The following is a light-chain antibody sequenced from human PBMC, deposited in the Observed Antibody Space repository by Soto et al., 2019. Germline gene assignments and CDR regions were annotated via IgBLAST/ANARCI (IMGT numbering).Light chain of an antibody. V-gene: IGKV3-20*01. J-gene: IGKJ1*01. CDR3: QQYGSSPWT. CDR2: GAS. CDR1: QSVSNSD. Sequence: EIVLTQSPGTLSLSPGERATLFCRASQSVSNSDLAWYQRKPGQAPRLLIYGASSRATGIPDRFSGSGSGTDFTLIINRLEPDDFAVYYCQQYGSSPWTFGHGTKVEIK.